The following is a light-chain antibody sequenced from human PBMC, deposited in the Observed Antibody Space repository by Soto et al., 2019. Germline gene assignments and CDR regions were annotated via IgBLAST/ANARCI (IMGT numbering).Light chain of an antibody. CDR3: QERNSWPPT. CDR2: DAS. Sequence: SLVTLSLATRNRXTXTGRASQSVSSYLAWYQQKPGKANRLIIYDASKRATGITDRLSGSGSGTDFTLTISSLEPEDFAVYYCQERNSWPPTFVESTKLDVK. CDR1: QSVSSY. V-gene: IGKV3-11*01. J-gene: IGKJ1*01.